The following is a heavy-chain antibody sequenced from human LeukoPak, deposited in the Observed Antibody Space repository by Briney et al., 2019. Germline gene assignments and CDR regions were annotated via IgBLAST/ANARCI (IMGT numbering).Heavy chain of an antibody. V-gene: IGHV1-69*01. CDR3: AREGTYSSGYGWFDP. D-gene: IGHD6-19*01. J-gene: IGHJ5*02. CDR2: IIPIFGTA. CDR1: GGTFSSYA. Sequence: GSSVKVSCKASGGTFSSYAISWVRQAPRQGLEWMGGIIPIFGTANYAQKFQGRVTITADESTSTAYMELSSLRSEDTAVYYCAREGTYSSGYGWFDPWGQGTLVTVSS.